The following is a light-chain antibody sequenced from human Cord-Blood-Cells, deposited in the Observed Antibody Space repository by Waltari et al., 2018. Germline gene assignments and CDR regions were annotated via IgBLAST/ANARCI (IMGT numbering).Light chain of an antibody. V-gene: IGLV2-23*01. CDR1: SSDVGSYNL. J-gene: IGLJ1*01. CDR3: CSYAGSSTYV. Sequence: QSALTKPAPVSGSPGQSITISCPGPSSDVGSYNLFSWYQQHPGKAPKLMIYEGSKRPSGVSNRFSDSKSGNTASLTISGLQAEDEADYYCCSYAGSSTYVFGTGTKVTVL. CDR2: EGS.